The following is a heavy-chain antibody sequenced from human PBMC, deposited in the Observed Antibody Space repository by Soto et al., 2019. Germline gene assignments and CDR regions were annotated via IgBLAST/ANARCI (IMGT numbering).Heavy chain of an antibody. CDR2: ISVSGDSA. D-gene: IGHD5-12*01. Sequence: EVQLLESGGGLVQPGGSLRLSCAASGFIFSSYAMSWVRQAPGKGLEWVSAISVSGDSADYADSVRGRLTISRNTSKNTLCLQMTSLRAEDTAVYYCAKYIVATTLPYCYYGMDVWGQGTTVTVSS. J-gene: IGHJ6*02. CDR1: GFIFSSYA. V-gene: IGHV3-23*01. CDR3: AKYIVATTLPYCYYGMDV.